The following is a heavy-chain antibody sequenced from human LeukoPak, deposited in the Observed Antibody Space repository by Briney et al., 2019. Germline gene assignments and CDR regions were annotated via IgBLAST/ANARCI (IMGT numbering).Heavy chain of an antibody. CDR3: ARQCGSYFYYYGMDV. J-gene: IGHJ6*02. CDR2: IYPGDSDT. V-gene: IGHV5-51*01. CDR1: GYSFTSYW. D-gene: IGHD1-26*01. Sequence: GESLKISCKGSGYSFTSYWIGWVRQMPGKGLEWMGIIYPGDSDTRYSPSFQGQVTISADKSISTAYLQWSSLKASDTAMYYCARQCGSYFYYYGMDVWGQGATVTVSS.